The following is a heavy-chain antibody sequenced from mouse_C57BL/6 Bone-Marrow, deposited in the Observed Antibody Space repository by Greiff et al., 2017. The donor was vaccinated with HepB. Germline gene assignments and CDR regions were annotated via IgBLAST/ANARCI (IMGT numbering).Heavy chain of an antibody. CDR1: GFTFSSYA. CDR2: ISDGGSYT. J-gene: IGHJ1*03. V-gene: IGHV5-4*03. Sequence: EVMLVESGGGLVKPGGSLKLSCAASGFTFSSYAMSWVRQTPEKRLEWVATISDGGSYTYYPDNVKGRFTISRDNAKNNLYLQMSHLKSEDTAMYYCARRGLGYDARYFDVWGTGTTVTVSS. CDR3: ARRGLGYDARYFDV. D-gene: IGHD2-3*01.